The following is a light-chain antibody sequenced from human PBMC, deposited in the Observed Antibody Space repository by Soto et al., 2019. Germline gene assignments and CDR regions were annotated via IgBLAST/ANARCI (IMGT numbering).Light chain of an antibody. CDR1: SSDVGGYNY. J-gene: IGLJ1*01. CDR2: DVT. V-gene: IGLV2-14*01. CDR3: SSYAGSSNV. Sequence: QSALTQPASVSGSPGQSITISCTGTSSDVGGYNYVSWYQQYPGKAPKLMIYDVTNRPSGVSNRFSGSKSGNTASLTVSGLQAEDEADYYCSSYAGSSNVFGTGTKVTVL.